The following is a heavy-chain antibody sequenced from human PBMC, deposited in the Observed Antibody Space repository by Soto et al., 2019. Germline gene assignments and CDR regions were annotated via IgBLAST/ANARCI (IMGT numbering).Heavy chain of an antibody. CDR3: ARGSYGVAVLY. Sequence: QVQLQESGPGLVKPSQTLSLTCTVSGASIISGDYFWSWIRQPPGRGLESIAYTSCSGTTYYNPSLMVRITISIDSSKSQFSLELSSVTAADTAVYYCARGSYGVAVLYWGQGTLVTVSS. CDR1: GASIISGDYF. D-gene: IGHD4-17*01. J-gene: IGHJ4*02. V-gene: IGHV4-30-4*01. CDR2: TSCSGTT.